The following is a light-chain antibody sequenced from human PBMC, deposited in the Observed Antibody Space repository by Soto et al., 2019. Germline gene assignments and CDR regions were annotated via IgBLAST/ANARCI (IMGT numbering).Light chain of an antibody. CDR2: HVS. CDR3: SSYTTSSTVL. V-gene: IGLV2-14*03. CDR1: SSNVGAYNY. J-gene: IGLJ2*01. Sequence: QSVLTQPXSVSGSPGQSITIXCTGTSSNVGAYNYVSWYQQHPGKVPKLMIYHVSNRPSGVSNRFSGSKSGDXASLTISGLXXEDXAEYYXSSYTTSSTVLFGGGXKXT.